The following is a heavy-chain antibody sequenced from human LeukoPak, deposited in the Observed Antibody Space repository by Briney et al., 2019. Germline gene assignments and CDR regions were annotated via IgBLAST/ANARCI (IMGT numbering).Heavy chain of an antibody. J-gene: IGHJ4*02. CDR1: GFTFSSYW. V-gene: IGHV3-74*01. CDR2: IKSDGST. CDR3: AKPLLRGGLDY. Sequence: GWSLTLSCPASGFTFSSYWMHWVRQAPGTGLVWVSRIKSDGSTNYADSVKGRFTISRDNAKNTLYLQMNSLRAEDTAVYYCAKPLLRGGLDYWGQGTLVTVSS. D-gene: IGHD2-15*01.